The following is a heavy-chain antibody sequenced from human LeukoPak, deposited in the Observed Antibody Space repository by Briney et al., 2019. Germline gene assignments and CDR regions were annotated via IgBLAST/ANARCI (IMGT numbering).Heavy chain of an antibody. J-gene: IGHJ4*02. CDR2: INHSGST. Sequence: PSETLSLTCAVYGGSFSGYYWSWIRQPPGKGLGWIGEINHSGSTNYNPSLKSRVTISVDTSKNQFSLKLSSVTAADTAVYYCARGRRGNRNFDYWGQGTLVTVSS. D-gene: IGHD4-23*01. V-gene: IGHV4-34*01. CDR1: GGSFSGYY. CDR3: ARGRRGNRNFDY.